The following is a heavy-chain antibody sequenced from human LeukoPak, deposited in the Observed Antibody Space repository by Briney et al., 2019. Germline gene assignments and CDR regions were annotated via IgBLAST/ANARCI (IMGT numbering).Heavy chain of an antibody. CDR3: ARTTTVSKQWLVQAEYFQH. D-gene: IGHD6-19*01. Sequence: SETLSLTCTVSGGSISSYYWSWIRQPPGKGLEWIGHIYYSGSTNYNPSLKSRVTISVDTSKNQFSLKLSSVTAADTAVYYCARTTTVSKQWLVQAEYFQHWGQGTLVTVSS. CDR1: GGSISSYY. CDR2: IYYSGST. V-gene: IGHV4-59*01. J-gene: IGHJ1*01.